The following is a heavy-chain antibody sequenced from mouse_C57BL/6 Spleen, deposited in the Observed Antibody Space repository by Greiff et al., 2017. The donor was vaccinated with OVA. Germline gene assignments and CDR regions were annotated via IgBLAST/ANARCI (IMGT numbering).Heavy chain of an antibody. CDR1: GFTFSSYA. V-gene: IGHV5-9-1*02. D-gene: IGHD1-1*01. CDR2: ISSGGDYI. Sequence: EVKLMESGEGLVKPGGSLKLSCAASGFTFSSYAMSWVRQTPEKRLEWVAYISSGGDYIYYADTVKGRFTISRDNARNTLYLQMSSLKSEDTAMYYCTRDGSSPHWYFDVWGTGTTVTVSS. CDR3: TRDGSSPHWYFDV. J-gene: IGHJ1*03.